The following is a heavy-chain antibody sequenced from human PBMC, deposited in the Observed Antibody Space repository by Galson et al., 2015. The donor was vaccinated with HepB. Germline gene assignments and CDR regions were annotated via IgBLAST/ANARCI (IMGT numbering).Heavy chain of an antibody. D-gene: IGHD1-26*01. Sequence: SLRLSCAVSGFTVRNNHMSWVRQAPGKGLEWVSVTYSGGSTYYADAVKGRFTISRDNSKNTLYCQMNSLRAEDTAVYYCVRVYSGSYHTGGYYYFMDVWGKGTTVIVSS. J-gene: IGHJ6*03. CDR3: VRVYSGSYHTGGYYYFMDV. CDR2: TYSGGST. CDR1: GFTVRNNH. V-gene: IGHV3-53*01.